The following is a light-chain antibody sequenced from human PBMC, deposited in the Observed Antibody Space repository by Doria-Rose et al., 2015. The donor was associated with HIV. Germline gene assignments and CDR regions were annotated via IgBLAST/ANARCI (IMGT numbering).Light chain of an antibody. CDR1: QRCSSTY. CDR2: DGF. V-gene: IGKV3-20*01. CDR3: HQYGSSWT. J-gene: IGKJ1*01. Sequence: EMGKTETAGSRAWAQGEGATVSCRASQRCSSTYLAWYQQKPGQAPSLLIYDGFNRATGIPDRFSASGSGTDFTLTINRLEPDDFALYYCHQYGSSWTFGQGTKVEI.